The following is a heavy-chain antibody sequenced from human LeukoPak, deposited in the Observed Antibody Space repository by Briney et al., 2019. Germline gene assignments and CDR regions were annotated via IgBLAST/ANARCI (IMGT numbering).Heavy chain of an antibody. J-gene: IGHJ5*02. CDR3: AQGFGELLT. Sequence: PGGSLRLSCAASGFTFSSYAMHWVRQAPGKGLEWVAVISYDGSKKYYADSVKGRFTISRDNSKNTLYLQMNSLRAEDTAVYYCAQGFGELLTWGPGTLVTVSS. CDR1: GFTFSSYA. V-gene: IGHV3-30*04. CDR2: ISYDGSKK. D-gene: IGHD3-10*01.